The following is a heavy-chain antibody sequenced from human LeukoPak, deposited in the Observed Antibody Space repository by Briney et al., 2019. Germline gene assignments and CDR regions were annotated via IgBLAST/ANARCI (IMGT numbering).Heavy chain of an antibody. D-gene: IGHD3-10*01. Sequence: ASVKVSCKASGYTVTGYYIHWVRQAPGQGLEWMGLINPNSGDTNYAQKFQGRITITRDTSISTAYMQMNNLSSADTAVYFCSMYGSGTSFVDYWGQGTLVTVSS. CDR2: INPNSGDT. V-gene: IGHV1-2*02. J-gene: IGHJ4*02. CDR3: SMYGSGTSFVDY. CDR1: GYTVTGYY.